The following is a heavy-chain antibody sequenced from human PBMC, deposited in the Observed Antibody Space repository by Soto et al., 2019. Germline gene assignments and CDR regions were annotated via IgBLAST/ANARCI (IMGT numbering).Heavy chain of an antibody. CDR3: SMALVGYVFGVQDYYFGMDV. J-gene: IGHJ6*02. CDR2: ISYDGNNK. D-gene: IGHD1-26*01. Sequence: QVQLVESGGGVVQPGRSLRLSCVASGFKFSTYGMHWVRQAPGKGLGGVAVISYDGNNKDYADSVKGRFTISRDNSKNTSYLQMNSLRAEDTAGYCCSMALVGYVFGVQDYYFGMDVWGQGTTVAVSS. CDR1: GFKFSTYG. V-gene: IGHV3-30*03.